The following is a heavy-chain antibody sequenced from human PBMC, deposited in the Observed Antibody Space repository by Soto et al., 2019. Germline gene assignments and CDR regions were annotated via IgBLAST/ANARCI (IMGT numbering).Heavy chain of an antibody. Sequence: GGSLRLSCAASGFTFSSYAMSWVRQAPGKGLEWVSAISGSGGSTYYADSVKGRFAISRDNSKNTLYLQMNSLRAEDTAVYYCAKVNYGDYMVGYWGQGTLVTVSS. CDR2: ISGSGGST. CDR1: GFTFSSYA. J-gene: IGHJ4*02. V-gene: IGHV3-23*01. D-gene: IGHD4-17*01. CDR3: AKVNYGDYMVGY.